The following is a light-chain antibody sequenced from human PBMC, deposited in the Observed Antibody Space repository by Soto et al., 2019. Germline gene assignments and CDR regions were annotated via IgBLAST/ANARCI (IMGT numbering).Light chain of an antibody. CDR2: AAS. V-gene: IGKV3-15*01. CDR1: PSVSGN. Sequence: EIVMTQSPATLSVSPGARATLSCRASPSVSGNLARYPQKPGQAPRLLIFAASTRATGITARVRGSGSVTDSTLTISSLQSDDVAVTYWQPYNYWPPITFGPGTKVDIK. CDR3: QPYNYWPPIT. J-gene: IGKJ3*01.